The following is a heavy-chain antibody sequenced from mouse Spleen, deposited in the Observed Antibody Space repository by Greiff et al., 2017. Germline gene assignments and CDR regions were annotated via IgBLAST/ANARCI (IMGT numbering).Heavy chain of an antibody. V-gene: IGHV1-55*01. D-gene: IGHD1-1*01. Sequence: VQLQQSGAELVKPGASVKMSCKASGYTFTSYWITWVKQRPGQGLEWIGDIYPGSGSTNYNEKFKSKATLTVDTSSSTAYMQLSSLTSEDSAVYYCARDYYYGSGDWYFDVWGAGTTVTVSS. CDR2: IYPGSGST. CDR1: GYTFTSYW. CDR3: ARDYYYGSGDWYFDV. J-gene: IGHJ1*01.